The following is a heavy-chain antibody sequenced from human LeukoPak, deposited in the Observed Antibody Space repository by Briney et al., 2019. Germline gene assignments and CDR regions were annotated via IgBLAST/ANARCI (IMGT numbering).Heavy chain of an antibody. CDR2: IYYSGSI. V-gene: IGHV4-59*01. CDR3: ARDGGYYDSSGPYYYYGMDV. Sequence: SETLSLTCTVSGGSISSYYWSWIRQPPGKGLEWIGYIYYSGSINYNPSLKSRVTISVDTSKNQFSLKLSSVTAADTAVYYCARDGGYYDSSGPYYYYGMDVWGQGTTVTVSS. CDR1: GGSISSYY. D-gene: IGHD3-22*01. J-gene: IGHJ6*02.